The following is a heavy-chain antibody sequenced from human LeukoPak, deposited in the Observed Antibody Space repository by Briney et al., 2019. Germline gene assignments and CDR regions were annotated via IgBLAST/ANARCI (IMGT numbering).Heavy chain of an antibody. Sequence: SETLSLTCTVSGGSISSSSYYWGWIRQPPGKGLERIGSIYYSGSTYYNPSLKSRVTISVDTSKNQFSLKLSSVTAADTAVYYCARHGGLQSLDPHLDYWGQGTLVTVSS. D-gene: IGHD5-24*01. V-gene: IGHV4-39*01. CDR3: ARHGGLQSLDPHLDY. CDR1: GGSISSSSYY. J-gene: IGHJ4*02. CDR2: IYYSGST.